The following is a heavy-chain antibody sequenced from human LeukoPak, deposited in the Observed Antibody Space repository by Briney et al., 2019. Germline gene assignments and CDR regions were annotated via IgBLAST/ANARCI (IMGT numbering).Heavy chain of an antibody. D-gene: IGHD3-10*01. J-gene: IGHJ4*02. CDR3: AKVLVRGVYYFDY. V-gene: IGHV3-23*01. Sequence: GGSLRLSCAASGFTFSSFAMSWVRQAPGKGLEWVSAISGSGGSTYYADSVKGRFTISRDNSKNTLYLQMNSLRAEDTAVYYCAKVLVRGVYYFDYWGQGTLVTVSS. CDR1: GFTFSSFA. CDR2: ISGSGGST.